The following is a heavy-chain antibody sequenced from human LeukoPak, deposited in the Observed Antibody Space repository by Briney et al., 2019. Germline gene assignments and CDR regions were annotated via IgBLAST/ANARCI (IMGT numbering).Heavy chain of an antibody. CDR1: GFTFSSYA. V-gene: IGHV3-23*01. J-gene: IGHJ4*02. CDR3: AKDREYYDFWSGYYFLGGSDY. CDR2: ISGSGGST. Sequence: GGSLRLSCAASGFTFSSYAMSWVRQAPGKGLEGVSAISGSGGSTYYADSVKGRFTISRDNSKNTLYLQMNSLRAEDTAVYYCAKDREYYDFWSGYYFLGGSDYWGQGTLVTVSS. D-gene: IGHD3-3*01.